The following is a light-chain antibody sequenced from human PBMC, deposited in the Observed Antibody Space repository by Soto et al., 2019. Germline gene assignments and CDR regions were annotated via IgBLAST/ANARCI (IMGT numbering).Light chain of an antibody. CDR2: SNN. CDR1: NSNIGSNT. J-gene: IGLJ2*01. Sequence: QSVLTQPPSASGTPGQRVTISCSGSNSNIGSNTVNWYQQLPGTAPKLLIYSNNQRPSGVPDRFSGSKSGTSASLAISGLQSEDEADYYCAAWDDSLHVVFGGGTKLTVL. CDR3: AAWDDSLHVV. V-gene: IGLV1-44*01.